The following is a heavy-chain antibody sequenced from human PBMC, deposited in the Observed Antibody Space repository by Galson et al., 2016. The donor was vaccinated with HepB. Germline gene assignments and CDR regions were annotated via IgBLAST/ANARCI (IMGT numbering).Heavy chain of an antibody. CDR3: AGASYYYVAKYFHH. D-gene: IGHD3-16*01. Sequence: SLRLSCAVSGVTFRDYYINWIRQAPGKGLEWIAYISTTGSTIYYADSVRGRLTISRDNAKNLLYLQMNSLTAEDTAVYYCAGASYYYVAKYFHHWGQGTLVTVSS. CDR1: GVTFRDYY. CDR2: ISTTGSTI. J-gene: IGHJ1*01. V-gene: IGHV3-11*01.